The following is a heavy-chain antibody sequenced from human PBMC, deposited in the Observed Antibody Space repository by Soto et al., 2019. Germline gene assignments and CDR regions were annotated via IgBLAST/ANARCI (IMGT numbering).Heavy chain of an antibody. V-gene: IGHV3-23*01. CDR3: EKGKANWGSRDAFDN. CDR1: GFTFSSYA. CDR2: ISGSGGST. J-gene: IGHJ3*02. D-gene: IGHD7-27*01. Sequence: GGSLRLSCAASGFTFSSYAMSWVRQAPGKGLEWVSAISGSGGSTYYADSVQGRFTISRDNSKNTLYLQMNSLRAEDTAVYYGEKGKANWGSRDAFDNWGQGTMVTVSS.